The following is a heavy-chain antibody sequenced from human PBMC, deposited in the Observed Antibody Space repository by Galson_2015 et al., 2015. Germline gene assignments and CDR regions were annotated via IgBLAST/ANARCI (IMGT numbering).Heavy chain of an antibody. CDR1: GGSVSSGSYY. V-gene: IGHV4-61*01. J-gene: IGHJ4*02. CDR3: ARGLEVAWWLRFRGDPRSYYFDY. CDR2: IYYSGST. Sequence: ETLSLTCTVSGGSVSSGSYYWSWIRQPPGKGLEWIGYIYYSGSTNYNPSLESRVTISVDTSKSQFSLKLSSVTAADTAVYYCARGLEVAWWLRFRGDPRSYYFDYWGQGTLVTVSS. D-gene: IGHD5-12*01.